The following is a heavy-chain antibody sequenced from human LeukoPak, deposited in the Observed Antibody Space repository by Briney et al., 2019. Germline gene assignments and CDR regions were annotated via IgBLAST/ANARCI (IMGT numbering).Heavy chain of an antibody. CDR1: GFTFSSSA. CDR2: ISGSGGAT. Sequence: GGSLRLSCAASGFTFSSSAMSWVRQAPGRGLEWVSTISGSGGATYYADSVKGRFTISSDNSKNTLYLQMNSLRAEDTAVYYCAKDRPIFKDWGQGTQVTVSS. J-gene: IGHJ4*02. V-gene: IGHV3-23*01. CDR3: AKDRPIFKD.